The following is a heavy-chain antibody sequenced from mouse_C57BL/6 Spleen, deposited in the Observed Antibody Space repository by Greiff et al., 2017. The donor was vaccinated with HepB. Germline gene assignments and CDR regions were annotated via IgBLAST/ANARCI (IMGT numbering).Heavy chain of an antibody. J-gene: IGHJ4*01. CDR1: GFTFSSSA. CDR3: TRDLPYSSYAMDY. Sequence: EVQGVESGEGLVKPGGSLKLSCAASGFTFSSSAMSWVRPTPEKRLEWVAYISSGGDYIYYADTVKGRLTISRDNARNTLYLHMSSLKSEDTAMYYCTRDLPYSSYAMDYWGQGTSVTVYS. CDR2: ISSGGDYI. V-gene: IGHV5-9-1*02. D-gene: IGHD2-12*01.